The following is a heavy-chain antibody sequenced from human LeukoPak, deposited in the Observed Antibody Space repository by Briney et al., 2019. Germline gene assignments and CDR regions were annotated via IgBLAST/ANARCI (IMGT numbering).Heavy chain of an antibody. J-gene: IGHJ6*03. CDR2: INWNGRST. Sequence: PGGSLRLSCAASGFAFDDYGMSWVRQAPGKGLEWVSGINWNGRSTGYADSVKGRFTISRDNAKNSLNLQMNSLRAEDTAVYYCAQITVVAGGVDYMDVWGKGTTVTISS. D-gene: IGHD2-15*01. CDR3: AQITVVAGGVDYMDV. V-gene: IGHV3-20*04. CDR1: GFAFDDYG.